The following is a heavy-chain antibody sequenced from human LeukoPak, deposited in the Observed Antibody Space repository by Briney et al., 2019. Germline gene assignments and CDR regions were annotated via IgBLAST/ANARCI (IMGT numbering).Heavy chain of an antibody. J-gene: IGHJ4*02. CDR2: ISSSSSYI. V-gene: IGHV3-21*01. CDR3: ARLYDGSAYHADHFDY. CDR1: GFTFSSYS. Sequence: PGGSLRLSCAASGFTFSSYSINWVRQAPGKGLEWVSSISSSSSYIYYADSVKGRFTISRDNAKNSLYLQMNSLRAEDTAVYYCARLYDGSAYHADHFDYWGQGTLVIVSS. D-gene: IGHD3-22*01.